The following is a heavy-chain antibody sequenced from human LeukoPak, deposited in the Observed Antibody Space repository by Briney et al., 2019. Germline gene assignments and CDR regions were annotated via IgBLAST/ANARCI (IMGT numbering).Heavy chain of an antibody. V-gene: IGHV4-31*03. Sequence: PSETLSLTCTVSGGSISSGGYYWSWIRQHPGKGLEWIGYIYYSGSTYYNPSLKSRVTISVDTPKNQFSLKLSSVTAADTAVYYCARGGRSGAFDIWGQGTMVTVSS. CDR2: IYYSGST. CDR3: ARGGRSGAFDI. J-gene: IGHJ3*02. CDR1: GGSISSGGYY.